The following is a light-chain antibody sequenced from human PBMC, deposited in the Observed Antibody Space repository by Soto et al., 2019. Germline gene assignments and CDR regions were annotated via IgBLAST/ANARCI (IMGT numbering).Light chain of an antibody. V-gene: IGKV3-11*01. CDR2: DAY. J-gene: IGKJ5*01. CDR3: QQRHMLPIT. Sequence: EVVLTQSPVTLALYPGERATLSCRASQSFRGLLAWYQQKPGQAPRLLIYDAYNRATGIPPRFSGSGSGTDFTLTISSLEPEDSSVYYCQQRHMLPITFGQGTRLQIK. CDR1: QSFRGL.